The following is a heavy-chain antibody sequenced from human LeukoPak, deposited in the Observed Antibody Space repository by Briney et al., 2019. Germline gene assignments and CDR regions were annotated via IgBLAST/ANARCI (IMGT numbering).Heavy chain of an antibody. CDR3: ARGPTPSFYYGSGSYYSLDY. CDR1: GFTFSSYW. CDR2: IKQDGSGK. V-gene: IGHV3-7*01. Sequence: GGSLRLSCAASGFTFSSYWMGWVRQAPGKGLEWVANIKQDGSGKYYVDSVKGRFTISRDNAKNSLYLQMNSLRAEDTAVYYCARGPTPSFYYGSGSYYSLDYWGQGTLVTVSS. J-gene: IGHJ4*02. D-gene: IGHD3-10*01.